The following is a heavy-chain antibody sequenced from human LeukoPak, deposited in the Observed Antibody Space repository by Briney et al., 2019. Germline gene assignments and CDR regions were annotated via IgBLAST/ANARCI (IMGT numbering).Heavy chain of an antibody. J-gene: IGHJ4*02. CDR2: ISYDGSNK. CDR1: GFTFSSYA. Sequence: GGSLRLSCAASGFTFSSYAMHWVRQAPGKGLEWVAVISYDGSNKYYADSVKGRFTISRDNSKNTLYLQMNSLRAEDTAVYYCTRGWDSSSWDYFDYWGQGTLVTVSS. V-gene: IGHV3-30-3*01. CDR3: TRGWDSSSWDYFDY. D-gene: IGHD6-13*01.